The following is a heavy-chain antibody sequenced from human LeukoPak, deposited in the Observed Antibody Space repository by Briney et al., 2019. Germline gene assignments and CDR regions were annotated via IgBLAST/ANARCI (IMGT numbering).Heavy chain of an antibody. V-gene: IGHV3-21*01. J-gene: IGHJ4*02. Sequence: GGSLRLSCAASGLTFSDYNMNWVRQAPGKGLEWVSSITSRSSYIYYADSVKGRFTISRDNAKNSLFLQMNNLRVEDTAVYYCARSGESSSYLPYDYWGQGNLVTVSS. CDR2: ITSRSSYI. CDR3: ARSGESSSYLPYDY. D-gene: IGHD3-22*01. CDR1: GLTFSDYN.